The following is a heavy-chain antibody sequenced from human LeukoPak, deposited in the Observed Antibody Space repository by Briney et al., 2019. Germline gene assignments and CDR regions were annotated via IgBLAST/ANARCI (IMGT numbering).Heavy chain of an antibody. Sequence: GGSLRLSCAASGFTFSRNGMNWVRQAPGKGLEWVSYISSSSSTIYYADSVKGRFTISRDNAKNSLYLQMNSLRAEDTAVYYCARGKYGSGSINFDYWGQGTLVTVSS. J-gene: IGHJ4*02. CDR1: GFTFSRNG. V-gene: IGHV3-48*04. CDR3: ARGKYGSGSINFDY. D-gene: IGHD3-10*01. CDR2: ISSSSSTI.